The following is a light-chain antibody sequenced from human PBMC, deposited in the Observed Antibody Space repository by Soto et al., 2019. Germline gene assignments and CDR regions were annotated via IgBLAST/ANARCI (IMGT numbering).Light chain of an antibody. Sequence: DIVMTQSPATLSVSPGERATLSCRARQSVTSNLAWYQQKPGQAPRLLIYGASTRATGFPARFSGSGSGTEFTLTISNLQSEDFAVYYCQHYFNWPYTFGQGTKLEIK. CDR2: GAS. J-gene: IGKJ2*01. CDR3: QHYFNWPYT. V-gene: IGKV3-15*01. CDR1: QSVTSN.